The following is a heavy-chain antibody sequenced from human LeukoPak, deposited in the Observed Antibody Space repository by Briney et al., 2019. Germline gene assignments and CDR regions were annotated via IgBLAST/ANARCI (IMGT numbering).Heavy chain of an antibody. CDR3: ARGLRRAFDI. CDR2: IYHSGST. CDR1: GYSISSGYY. J-gene: IGHJ3*02. Sequence: SETLSLTCTVSGYSISSGYYWGWIRQPPGKGLEWIGSIYHSGSTYYNPSLKSRVTISVDTSKNQFSLKLSSVTAADTAVYYCARGLRRAFDIWGQGTMVTVSS. V-gene: IGHV4-38-2*02.